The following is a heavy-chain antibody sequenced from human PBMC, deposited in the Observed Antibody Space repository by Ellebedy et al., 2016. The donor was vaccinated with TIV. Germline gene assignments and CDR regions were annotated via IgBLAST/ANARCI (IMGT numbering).Heavy chain of an antibody. J-gene: IGHJ4*02. CDR3: TTSMIVVEGFDY. Sequence: GGSLRLSXAASGFTFSNAWMSWVRQAPGKGLEWVGRIKSKTDGGTTDYAAPVKGRFTISRDDSKNTLYLQMNSLKTEDTAVYYCTTSMIVVEGFDYWGQGTLVTVSS. CDR2: IKSKTDGGTT. V-gene: IGHV3-15*01. D-gene: IGHD3-22*01. CDR1: GFTFSNAW.